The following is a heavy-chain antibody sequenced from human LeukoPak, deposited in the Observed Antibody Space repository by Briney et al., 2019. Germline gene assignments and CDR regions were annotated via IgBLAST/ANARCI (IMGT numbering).Heavy chain of an antibody. CDR2: ISGSGGST. Sequence: GGPLRLSCAASGFTFSSYAMSWVRQAPGKGLEWVSAISGSGGSTYYADSVKGRFTISRDNSKNTLYLQMNSLRAEDTAVYYCATKLGYCSSTSCYAGYYFDYWGQGTLVTVSS. D-gene: IGHD2-2*01. CDR3: ATKLGYCSSTSCYAGYYFDY. J-gene: IGHJ4*02. CDR1: GFTFSSYA. V-gene: IGHV3-23*01.